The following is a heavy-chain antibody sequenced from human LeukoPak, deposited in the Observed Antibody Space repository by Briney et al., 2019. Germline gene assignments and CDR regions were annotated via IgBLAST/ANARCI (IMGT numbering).Heavy chain of an antibody. D-gene: IGHD2-15*01. J-gene: IGHJ5*02. V-gene: IGHV1-18*01. Sequence: ASVKVSCKASGYTFTSYGISWVRQAPGQGLEWMGWISAYNGNTNYAQKLQGRVTMTTDTSTSTAYMELRSLRSDDTAVYYCARYCSGGSCSRNRWGATYNWFDPWGQGTLVTVSS. CDR2: ISAYNGNT. CDR3: ARYCSGGSCSRNRWGATYNWFDP. CDR1: GYTFTSYG.